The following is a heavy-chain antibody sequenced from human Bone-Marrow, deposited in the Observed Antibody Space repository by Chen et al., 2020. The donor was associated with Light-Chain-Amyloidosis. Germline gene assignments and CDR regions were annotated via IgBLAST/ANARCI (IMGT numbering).Heavy chain of an antibody. J-gene: IGHJ6*02. CDR2: IFYSGST. V-gene: IGHV4-31*03. CDR3: ARADASYYYYGMDV. Sequence: QVQLQESGPGLVRPSQTLSLTCTVSGVSTSSPGYYWSWIRQHPGKGLEWIGHIFYSGSTYANPSLKSRVAISVDTSKNQFSLKVSSVTAADTAVYYCARADASYYYYGMDVWGQGTTVTVSS. CDR1: GVSTSSPGYY.